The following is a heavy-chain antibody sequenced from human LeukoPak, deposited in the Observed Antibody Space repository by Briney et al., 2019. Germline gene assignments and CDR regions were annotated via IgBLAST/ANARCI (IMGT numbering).Heavy chain of an antibody. V-gene: IGHV3-15*01. Sequence: GGSLRLSCAASGFTVSSNYMSWVRQAPGKGLEWVGRIKSKSDGGTTDYAAPVKGRFSISRDDSRNTLYLQMNSLKTEDTAVYYCTTDRAVAGTIVGSDYWGQGTLVTVSS. D-gene: IGHD6-19*01. J-gene: IGHJ4*02. CDR2: IKSKSDGGTT. CDR1: GFTVSSNY. CDR3: TTDRAVAGTIVGSDY.